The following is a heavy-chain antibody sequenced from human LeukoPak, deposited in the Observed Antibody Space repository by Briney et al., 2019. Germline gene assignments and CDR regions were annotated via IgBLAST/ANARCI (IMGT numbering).Heavy chain of an antibody. CDR3: AKDIVVVTHGDY. V-gene: IGHV3-23*01. CDR1: GFTFSSYA. J-gene: IGHJ4*02. CDR2: ISGSGGGT. Sequence: GGSLRLSCAASGFTFSSYAMSWVRQAPGKGLEWVSAISGSGGGTYYADSVKGRFTISRDNSKNTLYLQMNSLRAEDTAVYYCAKDIVVVTHGDYWGQGTLVTVSS. D-gene: IGHD3-22*01.